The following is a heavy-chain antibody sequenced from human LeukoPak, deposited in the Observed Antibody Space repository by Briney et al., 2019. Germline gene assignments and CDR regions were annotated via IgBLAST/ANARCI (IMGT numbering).Heavy chain of an antibody. CDR3: ARDLGVVPAWGWFDP. Sequence: SETLSLTCTVSGYSISSGYYWGWIRQPPGKGLEWTGSIDHSGNTYYNPSLKSRVTISGDTSKNQFSLNLSSVTAADTAVYYCARDLGVVPAWGWFDPWGQGTLVTVSS. V-gene: IGHV4-38-2*02. D-gene: IGHD2-2*01. CDR2: IDHSGNT. CDR1: GYSISSGYY. J-gene: IGHJ5*02.